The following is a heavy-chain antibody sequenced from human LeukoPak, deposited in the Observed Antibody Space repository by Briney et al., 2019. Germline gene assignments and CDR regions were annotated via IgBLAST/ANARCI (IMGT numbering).Heavy chain of an antibody. CDR1: GFAFSSHW. CDR2: VNREGSDK. Sequence: GGSLRLSCAASGFAFSSHWMNWVRQAPGKGLEWEANVNREGSDKNYVDSVKGRFTISRDNAKNSLYLQMNSLRVEDTAVYYCSRDGVPGGRDVWGQGTTVTVS. D-gene: IGHD3-16*01. V-gene: IGHV3-7*01. CDR3: SRDGVPGGRDV. J-gene: IGHJ6*02.